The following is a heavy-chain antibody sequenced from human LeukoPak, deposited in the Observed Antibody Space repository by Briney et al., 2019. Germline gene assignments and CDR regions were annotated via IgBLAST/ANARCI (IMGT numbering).Heavy chain of an antibody. J-gene: IGHJ4*02. CDR3: AKTHYYDTSGLDY. Sequence: GGSLRLSCAASGFTVSSNYMNWVRQAPGKGLEWVSSISSSSSYIYYADSVKGRFTISRDSAKSSLYLQMNSLRAEDTAVYYCAKTHYYDTSGLDYWGQGTLVTVSS. V-gene: IGHV3-21*04. D-gene: IGHD3-22*01. CDR1: GFTVSSNY. CDR2: ISSSSSYI.